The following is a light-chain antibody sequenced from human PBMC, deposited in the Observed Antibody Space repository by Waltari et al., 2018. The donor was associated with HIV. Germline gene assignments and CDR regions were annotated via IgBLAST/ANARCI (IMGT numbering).Light chain of an antibody. J-gene: IGLJ2*01. Sequence: QHVLPQSSSASASLESSVKIPCTLRSGQRNYPYTWHQQQPGKAPRYLMKVEGSGSFNKGSGVPDRFSGSSSGADRYLTISNLQSEDEADYYCETWDSDIRVFGGGTKLTVL. CDR3: ETWDSDIRV. CDR2: VEGSGSF. V-gene: IGLV4-60*03. CDR1: SGQRNYP.